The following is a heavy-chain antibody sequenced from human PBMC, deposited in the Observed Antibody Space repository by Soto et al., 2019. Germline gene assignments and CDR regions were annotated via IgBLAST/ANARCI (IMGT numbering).Heavy chain of an antibody. Sequence: SETLSLTCAVQGGFFSGYFWNWIRQPPGKGLGWIGEIRHIGSTNYKPSLKSRVTISVDTSKSQFCLKVRSVTAADTAVYYCARGRSWGFHFDYWGQGNLVTVSS. D-gene: IGHD7-27*01. CDR2: IRHIGST. J-gene: IGHJ4*02. CDR1: GGFFSGYF. CDR3: ARGRSWGFHFDY. V-gene: IGHV4-34*01.